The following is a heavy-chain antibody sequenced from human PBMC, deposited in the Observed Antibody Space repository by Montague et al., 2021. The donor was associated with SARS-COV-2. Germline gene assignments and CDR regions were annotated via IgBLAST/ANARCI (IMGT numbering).Heavy chain of an antibody. CDR2: MHYSGST. CDR1: GGSISSSGYY. J-gene: IGHJ6*02. CDR3: AGDQATGPHVPYYYYYGMDV. Sequence: SETLSLTCTVSGGSISSSGYYWGWIRQPPGKGLEWIGSMHYSGSTYFYPSLKSRVTISIDTSKNQFSLKLGSVTAADTAVYYCAGDQATGPHVPYYYYYGMDVWGQGTTVTVSS. V-gene: IGHV4-39*01. D-gene: IGHD1-1*01.